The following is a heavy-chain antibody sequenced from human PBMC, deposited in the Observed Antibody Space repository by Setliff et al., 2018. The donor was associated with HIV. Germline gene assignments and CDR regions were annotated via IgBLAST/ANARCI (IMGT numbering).Heavy chain of an antibody. CDR2: INPSSAGT. CDR3: ARGINWFAPFDY. V-gene: IGHV1-2*02. J-gene: IGHJ4*01. CDR1: GYTFTGNSDYY. Sequence: ASVKVSCKASGYTFTGNSDYYLHWVRQAPGQGLEWMGWINPSSAGTKYAQKFQDRVTMIRDTSITTAYMALSRLTSDDTAVYFCARGINWFAPFDYWGQGTLVTVSS. D-gene: IGHD1-1*01.